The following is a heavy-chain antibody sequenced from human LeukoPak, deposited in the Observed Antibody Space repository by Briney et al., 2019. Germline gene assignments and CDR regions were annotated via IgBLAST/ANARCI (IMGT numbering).Heavy chain of an antibody. J-gene: IGHJ4*02. Sequence: SETLSLTCTVSGGSISSNYYWSWIRQPAGKGLEYIGRIYNSGITNYNPSLRSRVTMSADTSKNQFSLKLSSVTAADTAVYYCASRKLGNDYWGQGTLVTVSS. CDR2: IYNSGIT. CDR1: GGSISSNYY. D-gene: IGHD7-27*01. V-gene: IGHV4-4*07. CDR3: ASRKLGNDY.